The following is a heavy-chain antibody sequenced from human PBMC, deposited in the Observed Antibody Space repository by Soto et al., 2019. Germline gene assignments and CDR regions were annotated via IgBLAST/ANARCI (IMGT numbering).Heavy chain of an antibody. CDR3: ARDRNSGYDFDY. CDR2: ISSSSSYI. V-gene: IGHV3-21*01. Sequence: GGSLRLSCAASGFTFSSYSMNWVRQAPGKGLEWVSSISSSSSYIYYADSVKGRFTISRDNAKNSLYLQMNSLRAEDKAVYYCARDRNSGYDFDYWGQGTLVTVSS. D-gene: IGHD5-12*01. CDR1: GFTFSSYS. J-gene: IGHJ4*02.